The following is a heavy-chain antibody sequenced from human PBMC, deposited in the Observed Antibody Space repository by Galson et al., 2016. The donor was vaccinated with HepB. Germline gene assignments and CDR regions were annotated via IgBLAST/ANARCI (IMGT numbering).Heavy chain of an antibody. Sequence: SLRLSCAASGFTFSNYGMHWVRQAPGKGLEWVAVIWYDGSNIKYVDSVKGRFTISRDNSKNTLYLQMNSLRVEDTAVYFCARDPVGSMDVWGQGTTVTVSS. CDR1: GFTFSNYG. CDR3: ARDPVGSMDV. J-gene: IGHJ6*02. V-gene: IGHV3-33*01. CDR2: IWYDGSNI.